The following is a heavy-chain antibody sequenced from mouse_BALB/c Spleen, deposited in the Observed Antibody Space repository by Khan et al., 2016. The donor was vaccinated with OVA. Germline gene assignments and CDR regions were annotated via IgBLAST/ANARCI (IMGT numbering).Heavy chain of an antibody. V-gene: IGHV1S81*02. CDR2: TNPTNGRT. J-gene: IGHJ2*01. Sequence: QVQLKQSGAELVKAGASVKMSCKASGYTFTSYWMHWVKQRPGQGLEWFAETNPTNGRTYYNEKFKSKATLTVDKSSSTAYMLLRGPTFEDSAVYYCARIKRIEATYFDYWGQGTTLTVSS. CDR3: ARIKRIEATYFDY. CDR1: GYTFTSYW. D-gene: IGHD1-1*01.